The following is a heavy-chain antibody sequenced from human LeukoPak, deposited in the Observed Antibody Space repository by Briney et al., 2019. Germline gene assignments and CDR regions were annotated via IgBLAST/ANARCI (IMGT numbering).Heavy chain of an antibody. D-gene: IGHD3-3*01. CDR3: ARGDFWNGWTDY. CDR1: GGSISSGSYY. CDR2: IYTRGST. Sequence: SETLSLTCTVSGGSISSGSYYWSWIRQPAGKGLEWIGRIYTRGSTNYNPSLKSRVTISVDTSKNQFSLKLSSVTAADTAMYYCARGDFWNGWTDYWGQGTLVTVSS. J-gene: IGHJ4*02. V-gene: IGHV4-61*02.